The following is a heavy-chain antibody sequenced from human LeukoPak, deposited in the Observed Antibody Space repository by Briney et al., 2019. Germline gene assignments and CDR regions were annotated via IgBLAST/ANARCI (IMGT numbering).Heavy chain of an antibody. J-gene: IGHJ3*02. CDR2: ISGSAIST. CDR3: AKDLREYSSSPRNAFDI. V-gene: IGHV3-23*01. CDR1: GFTFSNYA. Sequence: PGGSLRLSCAASGFTFSNYAMNWVRQAPGKGLEWVSTISGSAISTYYADSVKGRFTISRDNSKNTLYLQMNSLRAEDTAVYYCAKDLREYSSSPRNAFDIWGQGTMVTVSS. D-gene: IGHD6-6*01.